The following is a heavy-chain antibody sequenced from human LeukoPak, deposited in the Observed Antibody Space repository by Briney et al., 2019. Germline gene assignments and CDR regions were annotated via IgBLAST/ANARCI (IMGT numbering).Heavy chain of an antibody. CDR3: ARNLTQLGYFDI. J-gene: IGHJ4*02. Sequence: SETLSLTCTVSGGSMRSWSWSWIRQPPGKGLEWIGYIYDRGNTNYNPSLKSRVTISSDTSKNQFSLRLRSVTAADTAVYYCARNLTQLGYFDIWGQGTLVAVSS. D-gene: IGHD1-1*01. CDR1: GGSMRSWS. CDR2: IYDRGNT. V-gene: IGHV4-59*01.